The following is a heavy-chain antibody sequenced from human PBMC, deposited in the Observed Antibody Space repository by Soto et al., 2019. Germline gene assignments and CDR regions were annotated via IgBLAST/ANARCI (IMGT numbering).Heavy chain of an antibody. D-gene: IGHD3-16*02. CDR2: IIPIFDTP. CDR3: TRSVGSGGVIGGFDY. J-gene: IGHJ4*02. CDR1: GGTFNMYA. V-gene: IGHV1-69*01. Sequence: QVQLVQSGAEVKKPGSAVKVSCKASGGTFNMYAMHWVRQAPGQGLEWMGGIIPIFDTPNYAQKFQGRITITVDESTSTAYKDLSSLRFEDTAVYYCTRSVGSGGVIGGFDYWGQGTLVTVSS.